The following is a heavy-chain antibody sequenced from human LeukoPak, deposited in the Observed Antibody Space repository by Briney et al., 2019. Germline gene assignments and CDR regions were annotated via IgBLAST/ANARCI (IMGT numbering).Heavy chain of an antibody. CDR1: GFTFSTYA. V-gene: IGHV3-23*01. Sequence: GGSLRLSCAASGFTFSTYAMSWVRQAPGKGLEWVSVVSGTGGRTYYADSVKGRFTISRDNSKNTLYLQMNSLRAEDTAVYYCARDYHGDYGHFDYWGQGTLVTVSS. J-gene: IGHJ4*02. D-gene: IGHD4-17*01. CDR3: ARDYHGDYGHFDY. CDR2: VSGTGGRT.